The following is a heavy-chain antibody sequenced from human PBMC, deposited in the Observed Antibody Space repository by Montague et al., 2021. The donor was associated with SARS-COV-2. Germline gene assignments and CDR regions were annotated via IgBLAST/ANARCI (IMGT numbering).Heavy chain of an antibody. D-gene: IGHD5-18*01. J-gene: IGHJ4*02. CDR1: GGSFSGYY. Sequence: SETLSLTCVVYGGSFSGYYWSWIRQPPGKGLEWIGEINHSGSTNYNPSLKSRVTISVDMSKNQFSLRLNSVTAADTAVYYCARGGGYSYGALDYWGQGTLVTVSS. V-gene: IGHV4-34*01. CDR3: ARGGGYSYGALDY. CDR2: INHSGST.